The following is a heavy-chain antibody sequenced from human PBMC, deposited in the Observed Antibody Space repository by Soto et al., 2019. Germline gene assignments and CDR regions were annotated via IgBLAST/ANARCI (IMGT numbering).Heavy chain of an antibody. D-gene: IGHD3-22*01. CDR2: ISGSGGST. V-gene: IGHV3-23*01. CDR3: SIDGRSGVVVVITD. CDR1: GFTFSSYA. J-gene: IGHJ4*02. Sequence: GXSLRLSCAASGFTFSSYAMSWVRQAPGKGLEWVSAISGSGGSTYYADSVKGRFTIPRDNSKNTLYLQMNSMRAEDTAVYYCSIDGRSGVVVVITDWGQGTLVTVSS.